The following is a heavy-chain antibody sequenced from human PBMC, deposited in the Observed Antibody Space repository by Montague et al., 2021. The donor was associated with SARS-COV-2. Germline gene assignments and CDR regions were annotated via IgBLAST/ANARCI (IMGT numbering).Heavy chain of an antibody. Sequence: SETLSLTCAVYGGSFSGYYWSWIRQPPGKGLEWIGEINHSGSTNYNPSLKSRVTISVDTSKNQFSLKLTSVTAADTAVYYCARGYDYVWVSDRYLHGLDAWGQGTLVTVSS. D-gene: IGHD3-16*02. CDR2: INHSGST. CDR3: ARGYDYVWVSDRYLHGLDA. CDR1: GGSFSGYY. V-gene: IGHV4-34*01. J-gene: IGHJ5*01.